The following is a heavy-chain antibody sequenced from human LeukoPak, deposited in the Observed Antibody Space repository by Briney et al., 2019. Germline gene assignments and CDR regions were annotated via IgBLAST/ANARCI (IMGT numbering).Heavy chain of an antibody. CDR3: ARYPSDQYYFDY. J-gene: IGHJ4*02. CDR1: GFTVSNNY. Sequence: GGSLRLSCAASGFTVSNNYMSWVRQAPGKGLECVSVIYSGGSTYYADSVKGRFTISRDNSKNTLYLQMNSLRAEDTAVYYCARYPSDQYYFDYWGQGTLVTVSS. CDR2: IYSGGST. V-gene: IGHV3-53*01.